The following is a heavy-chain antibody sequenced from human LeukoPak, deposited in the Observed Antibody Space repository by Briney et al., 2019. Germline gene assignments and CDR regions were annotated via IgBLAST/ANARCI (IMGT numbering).Heavy chain of an antibody. CDR2: INSDGSST. J-gene: IGHJ4*02. V-gene: IGHV3-74*01. D-gene: IGHD6-13*01. Sequence: PGGSLRLSCAASGFTFSSYWMHWVRQAPGKGLGWVARINSDGSSTSYADSVKGRFTISRDNAKNTLYLQMNSLRAEDTAVYYCARVFSSSWYGSIGYWGQGTLVTVSS. CDR3: ARVFSSSWYGSIGY. CDR1: GFTFSSYW.